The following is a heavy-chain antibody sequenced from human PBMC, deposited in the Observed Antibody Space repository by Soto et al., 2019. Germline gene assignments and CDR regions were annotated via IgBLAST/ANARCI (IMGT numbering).Heavy chain of an antibody. D-gene: IGHD3-22*01. CDR1: GDSISTFY. CDR3: ARGRTVRNYADDSSDYFYFFDY. Sequence: SETLSLTCTVSGDSISTFYWGWMRQSPGKEPEWIGYVYYTGSTNYNPSLKSRVTISVDRSKNQFSLKLTSANAADTAVYYCARGRTVRNYADDSSDYFYFFDYWGQGTQVTSPQ. J-gene: IGHJ4*02. CDR2: VYYTGST. V-gene: IGHV4-59*01.